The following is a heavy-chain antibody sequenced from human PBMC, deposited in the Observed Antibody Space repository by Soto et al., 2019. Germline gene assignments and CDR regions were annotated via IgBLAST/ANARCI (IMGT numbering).Heavy chain of an antibody. CDR1: GDSVSSNSAA. CDR3: AREVRRGWNTVAVYFDY. J-gene: IGHJ4*02. D-gene: IGHD6-19*01. CDR2: TYYRSKWYN. V-gene: IGHV6-1*01. Sequence: PSQTLSLTCAISGDSVSSNSAAWNWIRQSPSRGLEWLGRTYYRSKWYNDYAVSVKSRITINPDTSKNQFSLQLNSVTPEDTAVYYCAREVRRGWNTVAVYFDYWGQGTPVTVSS.